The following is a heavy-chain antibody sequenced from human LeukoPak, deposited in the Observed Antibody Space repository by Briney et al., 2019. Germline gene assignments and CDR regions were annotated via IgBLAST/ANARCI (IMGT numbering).Heavy chain of an antibody. V-gene: IGHV3-74*01. CDR1: GLTFNNYW. J-gene: IGHJ4*02. Sequence: GGSLRLSSAASGLTFNNYWMHWVRQSPGKGLVWVSRIKSDGTGTIYADSVKGRFTISRDNAKNTLYLQMTSLRAEDTAVYYCARGGAWGSFYDCWGQGTLVTVSS. D-gene: IGHD3-16*01. CDR2: IKSDGTGT. CDR3: ARGGAWGSFYDC.